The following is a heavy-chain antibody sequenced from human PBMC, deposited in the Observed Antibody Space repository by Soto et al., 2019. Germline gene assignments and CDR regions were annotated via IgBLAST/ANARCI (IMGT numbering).Heavy chain of an antibody. CDR1: GFTFSSYA. J-gene: IGHJ4*02. CDR2: ISGSGGST. CDR3: AKGGYCSGGSCYDHLLFDY. D-gene: IGHD2-15*01. Sequence: EVQLLESGGGLVQPGGSLRLSCAASGFTFSSYAMSWVRQAPGKGLEWVSAISGSGGSTYYADSVKGRFTISRDNSKNTLYLQRNSLRAEDTAVYYCAKGGYCSGGSCYDHLLFDYWGQGTLVTVSS. V-gene: IGHV3-23*01.